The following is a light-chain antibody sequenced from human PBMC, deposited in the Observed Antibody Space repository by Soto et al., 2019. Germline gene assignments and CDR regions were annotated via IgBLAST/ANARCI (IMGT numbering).Light chain of an antibody. Sequence: DIQMTQSPSTLSASVGDRVTITCRASQSIDRRLAWYQQKPGKAPKLLIYRASSLESGVPSRFSGSGSGTEFTLTISSLQPDDFTAYYCQQYKTYTYTFDQGTKVEIK. J-gene: IGKJ2*01. CDR1: QSIDRR. CDR3: QQYKTYTYT. V-gene: IGKV1-5*03. CDR2: RAS.